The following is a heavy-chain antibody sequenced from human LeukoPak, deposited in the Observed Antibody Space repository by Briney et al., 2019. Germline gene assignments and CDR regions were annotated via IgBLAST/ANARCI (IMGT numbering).Heavy chain of an antibody. J-gene: IGHJ4*02. CDR2: IYSSGST. CDR3: ARVNPEGIAVAGSFDY. Sequence: SETLSLTCTVSGGSISSYYWSWIRQSPGKGLEWIGYIYSSGSTNYDPSLKSRVTILVDTSKNQFSLKLSSVTAADTAVYYCARVNPEGIAVAGSFDYWGQGTLVTVSS. CDR1: GGSISSYY. V-gene: IGHV4-59*01. D-gene: IGHD6-19*01.